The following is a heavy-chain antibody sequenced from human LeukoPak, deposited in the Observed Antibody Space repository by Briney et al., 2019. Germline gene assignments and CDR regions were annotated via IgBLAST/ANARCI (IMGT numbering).Heavy chain of an antibody. CDR2: ISSSSSII. Sequence: GGSLRLSCAASGFTFSTYSMNWVRQAPGKGLEWVSFISSSSSIIYYADSVKGRFTISRDNAKNSLSLQMNSPRDEDTAVYYCARGPPEAYCGGDCYWYFDYWGQGTLVTVSS. V-gene: IGHV3-48*02. D-gene: IGHD2-21*02. CDR3: ARGPPEAYCGGDCYWYFDY. J-gene: IGHJ4*02. CDR1: GFTFSTYS.